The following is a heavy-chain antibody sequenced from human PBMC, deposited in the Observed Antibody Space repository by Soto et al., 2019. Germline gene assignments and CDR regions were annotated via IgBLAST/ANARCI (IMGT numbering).Heavy chain of an antibody. D-gene: IGHD3-22*01. CDR1: GGTFSSYA. CDR3: ARVHYYDRSAVPHAFDI. V-gene: IGHV1-69*13. J-gene: IGHJ3*02. CDR2: IIPIFGTA. Sequence: SVKLSCKAYGGTFSSYAISWVRQAPGQGLEWMGGIIPIFGTANYAQKFQGRVTITADESTSTAYMELSSLRSEDTAVYYCARVHYYDRSAVPHAFDIWGQGTMVTVSS.